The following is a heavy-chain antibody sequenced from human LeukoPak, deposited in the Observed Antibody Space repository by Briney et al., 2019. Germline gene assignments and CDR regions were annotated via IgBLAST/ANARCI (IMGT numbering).Heavy chain of an antibody. CDR1: GFTFSTYA. D-gene: IGHD2-15*01. J-gene: IGHJ4*02. CDR3: AKGISTVVVVAAFDY. Sequence: PGGSLRLSCAASGFTFSTYAMSWVRQAPGKGLEWVSTIRGSVGTTYYADSVKGRFTISRDNSKNTLYLQMNSLRAEDTAVYYCAKGISTVVVVAAFDYWGQGTLVTVSS. CDR2: IRGSVGTT. V-gene: IGHV3-23*01.